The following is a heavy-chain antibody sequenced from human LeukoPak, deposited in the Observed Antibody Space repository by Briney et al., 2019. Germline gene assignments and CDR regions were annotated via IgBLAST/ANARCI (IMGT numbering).Heavy chain of an antibody. CDR2: INWSGGNT. CDR1: GFTFDDYG. CDR3: ARPKWGGFDY. V-gene: IGHV3-20*04. Sequence: GGSLRLSCVASGFTFDDYGMSWVRQAPGKGLEWVSGINWSGGNTGYVDSVKGRFTISRDNAKNSLYLQMNSLRAEDTAVYYCARPKWGGFDYWGQGTLVTVSS. D-gene: IGHD3-16*01. J-gene: IGHJ4*02.